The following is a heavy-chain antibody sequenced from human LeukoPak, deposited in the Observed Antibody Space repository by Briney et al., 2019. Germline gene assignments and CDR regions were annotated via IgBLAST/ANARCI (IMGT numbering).Heavy chain of an antibody. CDR1: GYSLLVYY. CDR3: ARDRELRWSQGGFDS. CDR2: INPRSGET. D-gene: IGHD3-10*01. Sequence: ASVKVSCKASGYSLLVYYMHWIRQAPGQGLEWMGWINPRSGETKNVQKFQGRLTMTRDTAISTVYMELSGLKFDDTAIYFCARDRELRWSQGGFDSWGEGTLLTVSS. V-gene: IGHV1-2*02. J-gene: IGHJ4*02.